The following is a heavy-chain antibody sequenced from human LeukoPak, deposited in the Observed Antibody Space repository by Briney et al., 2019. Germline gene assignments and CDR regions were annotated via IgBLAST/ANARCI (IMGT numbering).Heavy chain of an antibody. V-gene: IGHV3-33*01. Sequence: GTSLRLSCAASGFTFSNYGMHWVRQAPGKGLKWVAGIWYDGNYKYYADSVKGRFTISRDNSKNTLFLQMDSLRAEDTAVYYCARNYYDSSGYQEATFNYWGQGTLVTVSS. D-gene: IGHD3-22*01. CDR2: IWYDGNYK. J-gene: IGHJ4*02. CDR3: ARNYYDSSGYQEATFNY. CDR1: GFTFSNYG.